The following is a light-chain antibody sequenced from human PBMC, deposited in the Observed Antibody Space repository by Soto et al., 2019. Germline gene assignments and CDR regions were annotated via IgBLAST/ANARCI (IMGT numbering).Light chain of an antibody. CDR3: QQYYHWPRT. J-gene: IGKJ1*01. CDR1: QSVGSN. Sequence: ELVRPKSHATLSVSPGERVTLSCRASQSVGSNLAWFQQKPGQAPRLLMYAASTRPTSIAVRFSGSGSGTDFILTITSLQSEDSGVFYCQQYYHWPRTFGQGTKVEIK. V-gene: IGKV3-15*01. CDR2: AAS.